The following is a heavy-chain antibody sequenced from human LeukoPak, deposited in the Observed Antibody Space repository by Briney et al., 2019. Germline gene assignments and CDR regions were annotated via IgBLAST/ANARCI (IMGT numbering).Heavy chain of an antibody. CDR1: GFTFSSHA. D-gene: IGHD2/OR15-2a*01. CDR2: ISGSGGSP. CDR3: AKDPFPEGMYNWFDP. V-gene: IGHV3-23*01. J-gene: IGHJ5*02. Sequence: GGSLRLSCAGSGFTFSSHAMSWVRQTPGKGLEWISLISGSGGSPYYADSVLGRFTISRDNSKNTLYLQMNSLRAEDTAVYYCAKDPFPEGMYNWFDPWGQGTLVTVSS.